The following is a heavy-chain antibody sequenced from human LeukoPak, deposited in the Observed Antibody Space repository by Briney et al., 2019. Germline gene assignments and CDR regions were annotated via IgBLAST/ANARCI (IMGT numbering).Heavy chain of an antibody. Sequence: LETLSLTCAVSGYSISSGYYWGWIRQPPGKGLEWIGSIYHSGSTYYNPSLKSRVTISVDTSKNQFSLKLSSVTAADTAVYYCARQFYCSSTSCPNWFDPWGQGTLVTVSS. J-gene: IGHJ5*02. D-gene: IGHD2-2*01. CDR3: ARQFYCSSTSCPNWFDP. V-gene: IGHV4-38-2*01. CDR1: GYSISSGYY. CDR2: IYHSGST.